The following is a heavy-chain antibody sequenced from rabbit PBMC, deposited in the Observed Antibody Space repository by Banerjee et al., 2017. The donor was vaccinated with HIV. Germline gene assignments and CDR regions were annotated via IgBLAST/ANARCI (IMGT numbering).Heavy chain of an antibody. CDR1: GIDFSSDYY. CDR2: IYAGSSGST. D-gene: IGHD6-1*01. J-gene: IGHJ4*01. Sequence: QQQLEESGGGLVKPGGTLTLTCKASGIDFSSDYYMCWVRQAPGKGLEWIACIYAGSSGSTYYASWAKGRFTISKTSSTTVTLQMTSLTAADTATYFCARRAVAYGYGFNLWGPGTLVTVS. CDR3: ARRAVAYGYGFNL. V-gene: IGHV1S45*01.